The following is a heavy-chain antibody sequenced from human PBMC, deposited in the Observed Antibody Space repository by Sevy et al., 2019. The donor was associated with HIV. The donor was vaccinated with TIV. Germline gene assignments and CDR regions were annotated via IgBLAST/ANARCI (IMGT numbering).Heavy chain of an antibody. CDR1: GFTLDDYA. D-gene: IGHD3-10*01. CDR3: AKDTSLWFGEPFDY. J-gene: IGHJ4*02. Sequence: GGSLRLSCSASGFTLDDYAMHWVRQAPGKGLEWVSGISWNSGGIGYADSVKGRFTISRDNAKNSLYLQMNSLRAEDTALYYCAKDTSLWFGEPFDYWGQGTLVTVSS. V-gene: IGHV3-9*01. CDR2: ISWNSGGI.